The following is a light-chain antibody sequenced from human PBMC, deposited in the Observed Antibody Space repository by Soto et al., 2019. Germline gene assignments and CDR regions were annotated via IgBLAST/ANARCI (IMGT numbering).Light chain of an antibody. CDR1: NIESKG. CDR2: DEG. CDR3: ATWDDSLDGPV. V-gene: IGLV3-21*02. Sequence: SYELTQPPSVSVAPGQTATITCGGNNIESKGVHWYQQRPGQAPVLVLSDEGDRPSGIPERFSASKSGTSASLAISGLQSEDEGDYYCATWDDSLDGPVFGGGTKLTVL. J-gene: IGLJ2*01.